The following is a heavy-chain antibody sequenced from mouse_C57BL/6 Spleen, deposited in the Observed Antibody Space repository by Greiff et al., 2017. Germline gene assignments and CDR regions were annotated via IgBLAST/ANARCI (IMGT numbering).Heavy chain of an antibody. D-gene: IGHD1-1*01. CDR3: ARGYYGSSYGWYFDV. J-gene: IGHJ1*03. V-gene: IGHV1-82*01. Sequence: VKLMESGPELVKPGASVKISCKASGYAFSSSWMNWVKQRPGKGLEWIGRIYPGDGDTNYNGKFKGKGTLTADKSSSTAYMQLSSLTSEDSAVYFCARGYYGSSYGWYFDVWGTGTTVTVSS. CDR2: IYPGDGDT. CDR1: GYAFSSSW.